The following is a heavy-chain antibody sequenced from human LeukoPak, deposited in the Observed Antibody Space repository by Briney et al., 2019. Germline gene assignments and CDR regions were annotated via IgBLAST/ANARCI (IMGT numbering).Heavy chain of an antibody. CDR1: GFTFSSYG. CDR2: ISYDGSNK. D-gene: IGHD3-10*01. Sequence: PGRSLRLSCAASGFTFSSYGMHWVRQAPGKGLEWVAVISYDGSNKYYADSVKGRFTISRDNSKNTLYLQMNSLRAEDTAVYYCAKDSNHYGSGSYYWFDYWGQGTLVTVSS. J-gene: IGHJ4*02. CDR3: AKDSNHYGSGSYYWFDY. V-gene: IGHV3-30*18.